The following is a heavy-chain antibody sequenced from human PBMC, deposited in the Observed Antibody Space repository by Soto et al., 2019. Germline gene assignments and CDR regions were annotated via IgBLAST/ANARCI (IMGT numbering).Heavy chain of an antibody. J-gene: IGHJ4*02. Sequence: SETLSLTCTVSGGSISSSSYYWGWIRQPPGKGLEWIGSIYYSGSTYYNPSLKSRVTISVDTSKNQFSLKLSSVTAADTAVYYCARQGDTSDYWGQGTLVTVSS. CDR2: IYYSGST. CDR3: ARQGDTSDY. D-gene: IGHD2-2*01. V-gene: IGHV4-39*01. CDR1: GGSISSSSYY.